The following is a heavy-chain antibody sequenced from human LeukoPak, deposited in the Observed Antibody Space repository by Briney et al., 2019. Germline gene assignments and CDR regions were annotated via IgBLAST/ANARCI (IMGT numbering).Heavy chain of an antibody. Sequence: GGSLRLSCAASGFTFSGYWMSWVRQAPGKGLEWVANIKQDGSEKYYVDSVKGRFTISRDNAKNSLYLQMNSLRAEDTAVYYCARDQRLGDYVWGSYRYNWFDPWGQGTLVTVSS. CDR1: GFTFSGYW. CDR2: IKQDGSEK. V-gene: IGHV3-7*03. CDR3: ARDQRLGDYVWGSYRYNWFDP. D-gene: IGHD3-16*02. J-gene: IGHJ5*02.